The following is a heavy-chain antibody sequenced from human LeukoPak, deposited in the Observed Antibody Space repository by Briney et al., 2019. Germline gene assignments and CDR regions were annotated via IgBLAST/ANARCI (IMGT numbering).Heavy chain of an antibody. CDR1: EFTLSSYA. CDR2: ISSSAGST. D-gene: IGHD6-13*01. CDR3: AKAKGGSWYDFDC. J-gene: IGHJ4*02. V-gene: IGHV3-23*01. Sequence: GGSLRLSCAASEFTLSSYAMSWVRQAPGKGLEWVSVISSSAGSTYYADSVQGRFTISRDNSINTLYLQMNSLRAEDTAVYYCAKAKGGSWYDFDCWGQGTLVTVSS.